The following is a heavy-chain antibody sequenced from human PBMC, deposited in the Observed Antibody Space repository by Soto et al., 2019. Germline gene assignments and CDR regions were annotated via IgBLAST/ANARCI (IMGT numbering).Heavy chain of an antibody. J-gene: IGHJ5*02. CDR3: ARGLRITMVRGVRGFDP. Sequence: QLQLQQWGAGLLKPSETLSLTCAVYGGSFSGYYWSWIRQPPGKGLEWIGEINHSGSTNYNPSLKSRVTISVDTSKNKFSLKLSSVTAADTAVYYCARGLRITMVRGVRGFDPWGQGTLVTVSS. CDR1: GGSFSGYY. CDR2: INHSGST. D-gene: IGHD3-10*01. V-gene: IGHV4-34*01.